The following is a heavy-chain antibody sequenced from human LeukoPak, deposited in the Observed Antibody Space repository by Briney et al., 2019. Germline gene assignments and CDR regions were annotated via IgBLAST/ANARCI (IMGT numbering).Heavy chain of an antibody. CDR3: ASWGEGALDN. D-gene: IGHD1-26*01. Sequence: PGGSLRLSCAASGFIFGTYSMNWVRQAPGKGLEWVSYISTSTTTIYYANSVKGRFTISRDNAKKSLYLQMNSLRVEDTGVYYCASWGEGALDNWGQGTLVTVSS. V-gene: IGHV3-48*01. J-gene: IGHJ4*02. CDR2: ISTSTTTI. CDR1: GFIFGTYS.